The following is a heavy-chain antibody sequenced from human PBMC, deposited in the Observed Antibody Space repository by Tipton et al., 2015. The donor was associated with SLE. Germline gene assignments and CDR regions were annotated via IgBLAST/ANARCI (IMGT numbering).Heavy chain of an antibody. CDR3: VRDRGGVFDI. V-gene: IGHV1-18*01. D-gene: IGHD3-10*01. CDR2: ISTYNGNT. J-gene: IGHJ3*02. Sequence: VQLVQSGAEVKRPGSSVKVSCKAPGGRFISYGYSWLRQARGQGLEWMGWISTYNGNTDYAQMFQGRVTLTTDTSTSTAYMEMRSLTSDDTAVYYCVRDRGGVFDIWGQGTTVIASS. CDR1: GGRFISYG.